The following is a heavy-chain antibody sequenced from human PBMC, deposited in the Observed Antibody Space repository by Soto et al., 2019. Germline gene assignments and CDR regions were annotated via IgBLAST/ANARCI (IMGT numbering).Heavy chain of an antibody. CDR1: GFTFISYG. Sequence: GGSLRLSCAASGFTFISYGIHLVRHAPCKWLEWVAVISYDGSNKYYADPVKGRFTISRDNSKNTLYLQMNSLRAEDTAVYYCAKWPRYCSSTSCSYYFDYWGQGTLVTV. J-gene: IGHJ4*02. CDR2: ISYDGSNK. CDR3: AKWPRYCSSTSCSYYFDY. D-gene: IGHD2-2*01. V-gene: IGHV3-30*18.